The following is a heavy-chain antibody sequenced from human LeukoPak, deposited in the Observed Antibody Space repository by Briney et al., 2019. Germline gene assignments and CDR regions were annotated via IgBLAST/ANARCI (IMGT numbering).Heavy chain of an antibody. Sequence: PGGSLRLSCAASGFTFSSYAMSWVRQAPGKGLEWVSGVSGSGGSTNYADSVMGRFTVSRDNSKNTLFLQMNSLRAEDTAIYYCAKGSGSYAYDAFDIWGQGTMVTVSS. V-gene: IGHV3-23*01. D-gene: IGHD1-26*01. CDR2: VSGSGGST. J-gene: IGHJ3*02. CDR3: AKGSGSYAYDAFDI. CDR1: GFTFSSYA.